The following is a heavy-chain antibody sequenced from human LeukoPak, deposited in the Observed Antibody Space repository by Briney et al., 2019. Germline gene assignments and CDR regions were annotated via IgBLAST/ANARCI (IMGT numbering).Heavy chain of an antibody. CDR1: GFTFSSYW. V-gene: IGHV3-74*01. J-gene: IGHJ4*02. CDR3: ARVWVEDYYGSGSYDTYFDY. D-gene: IGHD3-10*01. Sequence: GGSLRPSCAASGFTFSSYWMHWVRQAPGKGLVWVSRINSDGSSTSYADSVKGRFTISRDNAKNTLYLQMNSLRAEDTAVYYCARVWVEDYYGSGSYDTYFDYWGQGTLVTVSS. CDR2: INSDGSST.